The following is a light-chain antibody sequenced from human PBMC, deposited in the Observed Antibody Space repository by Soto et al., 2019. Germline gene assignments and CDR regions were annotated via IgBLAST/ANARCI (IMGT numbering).Light chain of an antibody. Sequence: IQLTQSPSSLSASVGDGVTIACRASQGISNDLAWYQQKPGKAPKLLMHGASILQSGVPSRFSGSGYGTDFTLTISGLQPEDVASYYCQQLNSYPFTFGPGTKVDI. J-gene: IGKJ3*01. CDR2: GAS. CDR1: QGISND. CDR3: QQLNSYPFT. V-gene: IGKV1-9*01.